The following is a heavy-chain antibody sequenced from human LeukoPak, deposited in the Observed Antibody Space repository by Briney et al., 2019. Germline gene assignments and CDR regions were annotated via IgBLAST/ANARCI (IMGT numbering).Heavy chain of an antibody. D-gene: IGHD3-22*01. J-gene: IGHJ6*03. CDR1: GGSISSSSYY. Sequence: SETLSLTCTVSGGSISSSSYYWGWIRQPPGKGLEWIGSIYYSGSTYYNPSLKSRVTISVDTSKNQFSLKLSSVTAADTAVYYCARLLSDSVVVVVTNYYMDVWGKGTTVTVSS. V-gene: IGHV4-39*01. CDR3: ARLLSDSVVVVVTNYYMDV. CDR2: IYYSGST.